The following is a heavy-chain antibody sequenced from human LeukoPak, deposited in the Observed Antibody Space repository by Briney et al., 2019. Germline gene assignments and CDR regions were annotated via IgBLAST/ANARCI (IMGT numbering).Heavy chain of an antibody. J-gene: IGHJ4*02. D-gene: IGHD3/OR15-3a*01. CDR3: AKQTGSGLFILP. CDR2: IYYSGST. CDR1: GGSISSSSYY. Sequence: SETLSLTCTVSGGSISSSSYYWGWIRQPPGKGLEWIGSIYYSGSTYYNPSLKSRVTISVDTSKNQFSLKLTSVTAADTAVYYCAKQTGSGLFILPGGQGTLVTVSS. V-gene: IGHV4-39*01.